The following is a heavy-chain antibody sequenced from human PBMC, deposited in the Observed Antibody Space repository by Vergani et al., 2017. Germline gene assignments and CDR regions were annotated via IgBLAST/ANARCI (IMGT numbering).Heavy chain of an antibody. CDR3: ARDREQWLETGAFDI. V-gene: IGHV3-11*06. J-gene: IGHJ3*02. Sequence: QVQLVESGGGLVKPGGSLRLSCAASGFTFSDYYMSWIRQAPGKGLEWVSYTSSSSSYTNYADSVKGRFTISRDNAKNSLYLQMNSLRAEDTAVYYCARDREQWLETGAFDIWGQGTMVTVSS. D-gene: IGHD6-19*01. CDR2: TSSSSSYT. CDR1: GFTFSDYY.